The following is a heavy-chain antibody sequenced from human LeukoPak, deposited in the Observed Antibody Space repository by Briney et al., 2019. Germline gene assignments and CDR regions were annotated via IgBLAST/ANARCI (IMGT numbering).Heavy chain of an antibody. CDR1: GYTFSSYW. V-gene: IGHV5-51*01. CDR2: IYPGDSDT. Sequence: GESLKISCKGSGYTFSSYWIGWVRQMPGKGLEWMGTIYPGDSDTRYSPSLQGQVTISADKSISTAYLQWSSLKASDTAMYYCARHEVDILTYYFDYWGQGTLVTVSS. CDR3: ARHEVDILTYYFDY. D-gene: IGHD3-9*01. J-gene: IGHJ4*02.